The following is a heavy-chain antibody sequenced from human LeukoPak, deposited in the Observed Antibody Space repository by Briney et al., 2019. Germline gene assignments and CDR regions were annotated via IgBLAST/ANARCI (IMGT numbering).Heavy chain of an antibody. Sequence: GGSLRLSCAASGFTFSSYSMNWVRQAPGKGLEWVSSISSSSSYIYYADSVKGRFTISRDNAKNSLYLQMNSLRAEDTAVYYCARDRRFNYGSGSLGNKNWFDPWGQGTLVTVSS. D-gene: IGHD3-10*01. CDR1: GFTFSSYS. V-gene: IGHV3-21*04. J-gene: IGHJ5*02. CDR2: ISSSSSYI. CDR3: ARDRRFNYGSGSLGNKNWFDP.